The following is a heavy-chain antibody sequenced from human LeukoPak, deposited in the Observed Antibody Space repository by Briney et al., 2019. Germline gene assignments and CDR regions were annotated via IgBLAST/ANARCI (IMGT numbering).Heavy chain of an antibody. Sequence: SETLSLTCTVSGGSISSYYWSWIRQPPGKGLEWIGYIYYSGSTNYNPSLKSRVTISVDTSKNQFSLKLSSVTAADTAVYYCARYRYCSSTSCYDARFDPWGQGTLVTVSS. CDR3: ARYRYCSSTSCYDARFDP. J-gene: IGHJ5*02. D-gene: IGHD2-2*01. V-gene: IGHV4-59*08. CDR1: GGSISSYY. CDR2: IYYSGST.